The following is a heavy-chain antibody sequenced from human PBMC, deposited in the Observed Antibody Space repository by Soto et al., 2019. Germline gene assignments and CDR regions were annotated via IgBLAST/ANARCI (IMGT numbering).Heavy chain of an antibody. V-gene: IGHV4-39*07. CDR3: ARVRRYYYDSSGYYLGNWFDP. CDR2: SSYTGNT. Sequence: SETLSLTCTVSGASITTGNYYWGWIRQPPGKGLQWIGSSSYTGNTYFNPSLKSRVTISVDTSKNQFSLKLSSVTAADTAVYYCARVRRYYYDSSGYYLGNWFDPWGQGTLVTVSS. J-gene: IGHJ5*02. CDR1: GASITTGNYY. D-gene: IGHD3-22*01.